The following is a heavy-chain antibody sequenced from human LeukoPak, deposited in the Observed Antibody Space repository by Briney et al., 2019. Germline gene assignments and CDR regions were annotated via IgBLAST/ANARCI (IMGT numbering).Heavy chain of an antibody. CDR1: GGSISVGGFY. V-gene: IGHV4-31*03. J-gene: IGHJ5*02. CDR3: ARGGDFWSGSYTGHWFDP. Sequence: SETLSLTCTVSGGSISVGGFYWSWIRQHPGKGLEWIGNIYYSGSTNYKPSLKSRVSISVDTSKNQFSLRLSSVTAADTAVYYCARGGDFWSGSYTGHWFDPWGQGTLVSVSS. D-gene: IGHD3-3*01. CDR2: IYYSGST.